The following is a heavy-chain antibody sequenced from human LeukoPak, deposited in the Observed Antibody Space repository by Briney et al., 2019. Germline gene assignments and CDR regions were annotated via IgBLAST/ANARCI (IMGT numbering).Heavy chain of an antibody. Sequence: SETLSLTCSVSGXSFSSSYWNWIRQPPGKGLEWIGYIYYSGSTNYNPSLKSRVTISVDTSKNQFSLKLSSVTAADTAVYYCARVKTQQTYGSGSYLLDYWGQGTLVTVSS. CDR2: IYYSGST. CDR3: ARVKTQQTYGSGSYLLDY. V-gene: IGHV4-59*01. D-gene: IGHD3-10*01. CDR1: GXSFSSSY. J-gene: IGHJ4*02.